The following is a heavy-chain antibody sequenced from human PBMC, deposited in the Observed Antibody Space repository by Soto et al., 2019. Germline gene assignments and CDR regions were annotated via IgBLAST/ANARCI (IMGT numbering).Heavy chain of an antibody. CDR2: IIPILGIA. CDR3: ARVPYCSGGSCYGQH. D-gene: IGHD2-15*01. CDR1: GGTFSSYT. Sequence: SVKVSCKASGGTFSSYTISWVRQAPGQGLEWMGRIIPILGIANYAQKFQGRVTITADKSTSTAYMELSSLRSEDTAVYYCARVPYCSGGSCYGQHWGQGTPVTVSS. J-gene: IGHJ1*01. V-gene: IGHV1-69*02.